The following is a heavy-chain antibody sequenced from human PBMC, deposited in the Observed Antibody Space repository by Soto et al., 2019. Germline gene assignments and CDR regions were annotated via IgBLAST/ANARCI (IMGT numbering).Heavy chain of an antibody. CDR3: ASFVTHGTGHKFDY. J-gene: IGHJ4*02. Sequence: QVQLQESGPGLVKPSETLSLTCIVSGGSISSYYWSWIRQPPGKGLEWIGYFYYSGSTYYNPSLKSRVTISVDTSKNQFSLKLSSVTAADTAVYYCASFVTHGTGHKFDYWGQGTLVTVSS. CDR2: FYYSGST. D-gene: IGHD1-26*01. CDR1: GGSISSYY. V-gene: IGHV4-59*12.